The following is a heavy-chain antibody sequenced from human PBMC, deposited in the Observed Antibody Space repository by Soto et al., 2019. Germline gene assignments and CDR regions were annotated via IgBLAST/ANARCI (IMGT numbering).Heavy chain of an antibody. Sequence: SETLSLTCTVSGGSISSGDYYWSWIRQPPGKGLEWIGYIYYSGSTYYNPSLKSRVTISVDTSKNQFSLKLSSVTAADTAVYYCARGGYSGSSLTWGYNYYYGMDVWGQGTTVTVSS. CDR1: GGSISSGDYY. V-gene: IGHV4-30-4*01. CDR3: ARGGYSGSSLTWGYNYYYGMDV. J-gene: IGHJ6*02. CDR2: IYYSGST. D-gene: IGHD1-26*01.